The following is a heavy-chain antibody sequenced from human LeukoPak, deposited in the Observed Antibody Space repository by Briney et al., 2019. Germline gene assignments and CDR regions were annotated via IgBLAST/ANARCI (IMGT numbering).Heavy chain of an antibody. CDR1: GGSITRGTSY. CDR2: FYSTGST. J-gene: IGHJ4*02. D-gene: IGHD3-22*01. V-gene: IGHV4-39*07. CDR3: AREGRDYYDRSGYSPDY. Sequence: PSETLSLTCTVSGGSITRGTSYWGWVRLPPGRGLERIGTFYSTGSTHYNPSLRNRVTISVDTSKNQFSLRLSSVTAADTAIYYCAREGRDYYDRSGYSPDYWGQGTLVTVSS.